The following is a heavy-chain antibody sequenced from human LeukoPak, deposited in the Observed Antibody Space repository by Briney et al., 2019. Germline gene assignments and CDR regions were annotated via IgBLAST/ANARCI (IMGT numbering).Heavy chain of an antibody. CDR1: GGSISSNY. CDR2: IHSSGST. J-gene: IGHJ3*01. V-gene: IGHV4-4*07. CDR3: ARANAFDL. Sequence: SETLSLTCAVSGGSISSNYWNWIRQAAGKGLEWVGRIHSSGSTNYNPSLKSRVAMSVDTSKNQFSLNLSSVTAADTAVYYCARANAFDLWGQGTMVTVSS.